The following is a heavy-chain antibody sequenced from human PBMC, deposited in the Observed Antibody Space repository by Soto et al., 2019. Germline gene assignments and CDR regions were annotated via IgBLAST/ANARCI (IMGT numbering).Heavy chain of an antibody. J-gene: IGHJ4*02. Sequence: QVQLVQSGSEEKKPGASVRVSCKASGYTFTSFAIHWVRQAPGHRLECMGWINAGNGNTKYSQKFQGRVTITRDTSASTAYMELSSLRSEDTAVYYCAGGGVYSLFDYWGQGTLVTVSS. CDR2: INAGNGNT. V-gene: IGHV1-3*05. D-gene: IGHD2-8*01. CDR1: GYTFTSFA. CDR3: AGGGVYSLFDY.